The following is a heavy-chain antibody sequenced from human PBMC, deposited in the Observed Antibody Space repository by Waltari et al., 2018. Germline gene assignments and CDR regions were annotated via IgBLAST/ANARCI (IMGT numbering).Heavy chain of an antibody. Sequence: QVQLVQSGAEVRMPGSSVTVSCTASGGTFKTYAVNWLRQAPGQGPEWLGGIIPIPEAAISAQKFQGRVSFTADESTNTAYMELSGLRSDDTAVYYCAKNGNIMLRATNFRDAFDVWGQGTLVTVSS. CDR1: GGTFKTYA. CDR3: AKNGNIMLRATNFRDAFDV. D-gene: IGHD7-27*01. V-gene: IGHV1-69*01. CDR2: IIPIPEAA. J-gene: IGHJ3*01.